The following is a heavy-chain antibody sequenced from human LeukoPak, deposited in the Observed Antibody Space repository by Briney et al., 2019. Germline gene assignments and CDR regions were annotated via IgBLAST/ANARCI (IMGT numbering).Heavy chain of an antibody. CDR3: AKGGHAYTPFYW. CDR1: GFTFSTSA. J-gene: IGHJ4*02. CDR2: IKGGGGDP. Sequence: PGGSLRLSCAASGFTFSTSAMGWVRQAPGKGLEWVSSIKGGGGDPFYADSVKGRFTISRDNSKNTLFLQLNSLRAEDTAVYYCAKGGHAYTPFYWWGQGTLVTVSS. D-gene: IGHD5-24*01. V-gene: IGHV3-23*01.